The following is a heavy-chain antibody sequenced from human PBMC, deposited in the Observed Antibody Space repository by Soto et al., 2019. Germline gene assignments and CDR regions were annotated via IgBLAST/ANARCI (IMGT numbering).Heavy chain of an antibody. CDR3: AKDVMGAPYYYYGMDV. J-gene: IGHJ6*02. V-gene: IGHV1-18*04. CDR1: GYTFTSYG. Sequence: QVQLVQSGAEVKKPGASVKVSCKASGYTFTSYGISWVRQAPGQGLEWMGWISAYNGNTNYAQKLQGRVTMTTDTSTSTAYMELRSLRSDDTAVYYCAKDVMGAPYYYYGMDVWGQGTTVTVSS. D-gene: IGHD1-26*01. CDR2: ISAYNGNT.